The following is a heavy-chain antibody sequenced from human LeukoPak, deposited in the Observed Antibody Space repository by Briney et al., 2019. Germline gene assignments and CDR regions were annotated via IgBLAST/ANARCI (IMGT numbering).Heavy chain of an antibody. CDR1: GFTFSSYA. CDR3: AREGPTVAALNS. J-gene: IGHJ4*02. Sequence: GGSLRLSCAASGFTFSSYAMSWVPQPPGEGLEWFSGISGTYDNTWYADSVKGRFTISRDDSKNTQSLQMNSLRAEDTAIYYCAREGPTVAALNSWGQGIVVTVSS. D-gene: IGHD4-23*01. CDR2: ISGTYDNT. V-gene: IGHV3-23*01.